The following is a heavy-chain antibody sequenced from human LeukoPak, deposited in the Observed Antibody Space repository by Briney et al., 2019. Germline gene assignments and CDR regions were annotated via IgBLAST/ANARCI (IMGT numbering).Heavy chain of an antibody. V-gene: IGHV1-2*02. J-gene: IGHJ4*02. Sequence: ASLKVSCKASGYTFTDYYMYWVRQAPGQGLEWMGWINPNSGATNYAQRFQGRVTVTRDTSISTAYMELSRLKSDDTAVYYCARVSDYDSSVYAYWGQGTLVTVSS. CDR1: GYTFTDYY. CDR3: ARVSDYDSSVYAY. D-gene: IGHD3-22*01. CDR2: INPNSGAT.